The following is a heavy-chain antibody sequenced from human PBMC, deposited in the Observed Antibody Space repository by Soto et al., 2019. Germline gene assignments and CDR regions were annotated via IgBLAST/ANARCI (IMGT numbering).Heavy chain of an antibody. CDR3: ARKGMTTETDV. D-gene: IGHD4-17*01. CDR1: GGSISSYY. J-gene: IGHJ6*04. Sequence: SETLSLTCTVSGGSISSYYWSWIRQPPGKGLEWIGYIYYSGSTNYNPSLKSRVTISVDTSKNQFSLKLSSVTAADTAVYYCARKGMTTETDVWGKGTTVTVSS. CDR2: IYYSGST. V-gene: IGHV4-59*01.